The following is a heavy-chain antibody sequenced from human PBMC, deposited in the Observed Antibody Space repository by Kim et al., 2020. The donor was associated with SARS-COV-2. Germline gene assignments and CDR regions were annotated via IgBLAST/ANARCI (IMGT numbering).Heavy chain of an antibody. D-gene: IGHD4-4*01. V-gene: IGHV1-69*01. Sequence: QKVQGRVTMPADESTGTAYMELSSLRSEDTAVYYCAREERGSNYYYGMDVWGQGTTVTVSS. J-gene: IGHJ6*02. CDR3: AREERGSNYYYGMDV.